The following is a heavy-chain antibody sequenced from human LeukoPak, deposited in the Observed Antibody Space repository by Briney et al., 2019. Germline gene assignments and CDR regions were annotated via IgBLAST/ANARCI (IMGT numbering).Heavy chain of an antibody. D-gene: IGHD3-10*01. Sequence: GESPKISCKGSGYSFTSYWLGWVRQMPGKGPEWMGIIYPGDSDTRYSPSFQGQVAISADKSISTAYLQWSSLKASDTAMYYCARPEYYGSGSYYLDYWGQGTLVTVSS. CDR1: GYSFTSYW. CDR2: IYPGDSDT. V-gene: IGHV5-51*01. CDR3: ARPEYYGSGSYYLDY. J-gene: IGHJ4*02.